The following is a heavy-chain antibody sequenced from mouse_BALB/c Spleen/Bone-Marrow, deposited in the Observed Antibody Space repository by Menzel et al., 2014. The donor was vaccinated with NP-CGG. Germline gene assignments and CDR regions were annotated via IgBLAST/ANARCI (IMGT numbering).Heavy chain of an antibody. D-gene: IGHD2-2*01. CDR2: INPNNDGT. CDR1: GYTFTSYV. CDR3: ARSLYGYDWYFDV. V-gene: IGHV1-14*01. J-gene: IGHJ1*01. Sequence: EVQLQQSGPELVKPGASVKMSCKASGYTFTSYVMHWVKQKPGQGLEWIGNINPNNDGTKYNEKFKGKATLTSDKSSSTAYRELSSLTSEDSAVYYCARSLYGYDWYFDVWGAGTTVTVSS.